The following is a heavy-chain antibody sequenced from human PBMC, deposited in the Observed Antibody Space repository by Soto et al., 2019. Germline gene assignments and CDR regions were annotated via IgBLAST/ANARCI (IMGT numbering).Heavy chain of an antibody. J-gene: IGHJ4*02. D-gene: IGHD6-19*01. CDR2: ISGSGGSRGGT. CDR1: GFTFSSYA. V-gene: IGHV3-23*01. Sequence: QSGGSLRLSCAASGFTFSSYAMSWVRQAPGKGLEWVSAISGSGGSRGGTYYADSVKGRFTVSKGNSKNTLYLQVDNLRADDTAVYYCVRDSVSANTDWTLRFEYWGQGALVTV. CDR3: VRDSVSANTDWTLRFEY.